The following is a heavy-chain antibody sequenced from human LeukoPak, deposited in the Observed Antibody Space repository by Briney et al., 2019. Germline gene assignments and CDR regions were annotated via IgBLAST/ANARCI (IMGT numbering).Heavy chain of an antibody. CDR1: GYTFTSYY. Sequence: GASVKVSCKASGYTFTSYYMHWVRQAPRQGLEWMAIINPSGGSASYTQKFQGRVTMTRDTSTSTVYMELSSLRSEDTAVYYCVRHNHMDVWGQGTTVTVSS. CDR2: INPSGGSA. V-gene: IGHV1-46*01. J-gene: IGHJ6*02. CDR3: VRHNHMDV.